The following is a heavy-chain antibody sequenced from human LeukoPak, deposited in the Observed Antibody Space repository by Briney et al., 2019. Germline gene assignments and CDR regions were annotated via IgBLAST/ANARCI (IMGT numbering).Heavy chain of an antibody. V-gene: IGHV4-59*01. CDR1: GGSISSYY. D-gene: IGHD3-22*01. J-gene: IGHJ2*01. CDR3: ARALFRYDSSSRSLHWYFDL. Sequence: PSETLSLTCTASGGSISSYYWTWIRQPPGKGLEWIGYIYRSESTNYNPSLKSRVTISEETSKNRFSLKLTSVTAADTAVYFCARALFRYDSSSRSLHWYFDLWGRGTLVTVSS. CDR2: IYRSEST.